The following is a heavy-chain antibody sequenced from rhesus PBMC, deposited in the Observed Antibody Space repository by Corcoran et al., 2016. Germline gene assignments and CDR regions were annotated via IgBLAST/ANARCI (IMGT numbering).Heavy chain of an antibody. CDR2: IYWNDDK. V-gene: IGHV2-1*01. CDR3: AREHHMTSFDY. J-gene: IGHJ4*01. CDR1: GFSLSTSGMG. D-gene: IGHD3-22*01. Sequence: QVTLKESGPALVKPTQTLTLTCTFSGFSLSTSGMGVGWIRQPSRKTLEWLAHIYWNDDKYYSTSLKSRLTISKDTSKNQVVVTMTNMDPVDTATYYCAREHHMTSFDYWGQGVLVTVSS.